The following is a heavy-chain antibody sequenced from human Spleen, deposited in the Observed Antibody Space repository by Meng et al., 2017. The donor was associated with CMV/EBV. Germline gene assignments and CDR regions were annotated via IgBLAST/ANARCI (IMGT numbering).Heavy chain of an antibody. V-gene: IGHV4-59*01. CDR3: ARGSSWTLGH. CDR2: IFYSGST. D-gene: IGHD6-13*01. CDR1: GASINSYY. Sequence: SETLSLTCSVSGASINSYYWNWIRQPPGKGLEWIGNIFYSGSTKYNPPLKSRVTISVDRAKNQFSLRLTSVTAADTAVYYCARGSSWTLGHWGQGTLVTVSS. J-gene: IGHJ4*02.